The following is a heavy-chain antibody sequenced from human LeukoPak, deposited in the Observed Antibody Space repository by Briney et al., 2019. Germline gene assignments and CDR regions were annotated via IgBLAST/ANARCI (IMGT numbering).Heavy chain of an antibody. V-gene: IGHV3-53*01. CDR2: IYSGGST. CDR3: ARDKDGYNFLDY. J-gene: IGHJ4*02. Sequence: GGSLRLSCAASGFTFSSNYMSWVRQAPGKGLEWVSVIYSGGSTYYADSVKGRFTISRDNSKNTLYLQMNSLRAEDTAVYYCARDKDGYNFLDYWGRGTLVTVSS. CDR1: GFTFSSNY. D-gene: IGHD5-24*01.